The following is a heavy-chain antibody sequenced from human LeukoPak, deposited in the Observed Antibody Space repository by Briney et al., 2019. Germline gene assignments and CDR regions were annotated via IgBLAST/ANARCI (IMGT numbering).Heavy chain of an antibody. Sequence: GGSLRLSCVASGFTFSNYGMSWVRQAPGKGLEWVSAISGSGGSTYYADSVKGRFTISRDNSKNTLYLQMNSLRAEDTAVYYCANARGPGTTRGLDYWGQGTLVTVSS. CDR3: ANARGPGTTRGLDY. V-gene: IGHV3-23*01. CDR2: ISGSGGST. CDR1: GFTFSNYG. J-gene: IGHJ4*02. D-gene: IGHD1-7*01.